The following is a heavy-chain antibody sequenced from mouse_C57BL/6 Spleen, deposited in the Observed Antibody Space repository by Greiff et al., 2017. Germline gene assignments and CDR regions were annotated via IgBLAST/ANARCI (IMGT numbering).Heavy chain of an antibody. CDR2: IYPRSGNT. CDR1: GYTFTSYG. Sequence: VQLQQSGAELARPGASVKLSCKASGYTFTSYGISWVKQRTGQGLEWIGEIYPRSGNTYYNEKFKGKATLTAAKSSSTAYMELRSLTSEDSAVYFCAREGENSSGYYYYAMDYWGQGTSVTVSS. D-gene: IGHD3-2*02. CDR3: AREGENSSGYYYYAMDY. V-gene: IGHV1-81*01. J-gene: IGHJ4*01.